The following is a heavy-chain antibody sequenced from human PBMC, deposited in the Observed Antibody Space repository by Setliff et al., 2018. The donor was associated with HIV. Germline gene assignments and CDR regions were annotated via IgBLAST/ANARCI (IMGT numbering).Heavy chain of an antibody. D-gene: IGHD3-10*01. CDR1: GGSISSYY. Sequence: SETLSLTCTASGGSISSYYWSWIRQPPGKGLEWIGYINYSGSTNYNPSLQSRVTISVDTSKNHFSLKLTSVTAADTAVYYCARGRDKYGPIDYWGQGTLVTVSS. CDR2: INYSGST. CDR3: ARGRDKYGPIDY. J-gene: IGHJ4*02. V-gene: IGHV4-59*08.